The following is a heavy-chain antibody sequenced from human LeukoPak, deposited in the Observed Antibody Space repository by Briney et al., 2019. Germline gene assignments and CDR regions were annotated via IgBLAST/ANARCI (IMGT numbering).Heavy chain of an antibody. CDR3: VRGGIRVSGIDAFDI. CDR1: GFTFRSYD. Sequence: GGSLRLSCTASGFTFRSYDMYWVRQLPGGGLEWVSAIGIGDDTHYPDSVKGRFTISRENAKNSLYLQMNTLRDGDTAVYYCVRGGIRVSGIDAFDIWGQGTMVTVSS. J-gene: IGHJ3*02. D-gene: IGHD5/OR15-5a*01. V-gene: IGHV3-13*01. CDR2: IGIGDDT.